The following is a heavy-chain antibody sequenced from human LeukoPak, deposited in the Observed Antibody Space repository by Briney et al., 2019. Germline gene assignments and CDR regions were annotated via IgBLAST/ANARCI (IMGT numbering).Heavy chain of an antibody. CDR3: ARGGISSGTDY. V-gene: IGHV1-2*02. J-gene: IGHJ4*02. D-gene: IGHD3-10*01. CDR1: GYTLTGSS. Sequence: ASVKVSCKAPGYTLTGSSMYWVRHAPGQGLEWMGLINPNRGGTNYVQKVQGRVTMTRDTSISTAYMELSRLRCDDTAVYYCARGGISSGTDYWGQGSLVTVYS. CDR2: INPNRGGT.